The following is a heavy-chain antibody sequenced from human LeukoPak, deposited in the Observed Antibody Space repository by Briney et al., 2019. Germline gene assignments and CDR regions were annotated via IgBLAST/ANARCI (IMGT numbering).Heavy chain of an antibody. CDR2: INSDGSWT. V-gene: IGHV3-74*01. CDR1: GSYW. J-gene: IGHJ4*02. Sequence: GGSLRLSCAASGSYWMHWVRQAPGKGLVWVSHINSDGSWTSYADSVKGRFTISKDNAKNTMYLQMDSLRAEDTAVYYCAKEYDSGGYGANFDYWGQGTLVTVSS. D-gene: IGHD3-10*01. CDR3: AKEYDSGGYGANFDY.